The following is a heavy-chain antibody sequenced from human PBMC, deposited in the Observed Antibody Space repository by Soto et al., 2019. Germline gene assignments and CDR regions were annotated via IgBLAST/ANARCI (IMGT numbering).Heavy chain of an antibody. J-gene: IGHJ4*02. D-gene: IGHD2-21*01. V-gene: IGHV3-7*02. CDR3: ARGRGYCGGTNCYLDY. Sequence: GGSLRLSCAASGFTFSNYWMSWVRQAPGKGLEWVANIKQDGSQKWYVDSVKGRFTISRDNAKKSLFLQMNSLRVEDTAVYYCARGRGYCGGTNCYLDYWGQGALVTVSS. CDR2: IKQDGSQK. CDR1: GFTFSNYW.